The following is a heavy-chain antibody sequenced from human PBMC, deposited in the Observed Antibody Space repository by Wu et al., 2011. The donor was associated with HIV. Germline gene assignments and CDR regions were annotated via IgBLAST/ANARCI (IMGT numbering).Heavy chain of an antibody. D-gene: IGHD3-3*01. Sequence: QVQLVQSGAEVKKPGSSVKVSCKTSGGTFSSYAISWVRQAPGQGLEWMGGIIPIFDTANYAQKFQGRATITADKSTSTAYMELSSLRSEDTAVYYCARDFWSDYPSGLVADIWGQGTMVTVSS. CDR1: GGTFSSYA. J-gene: IGHJ3*02. CDR2: IIPIFDTA. V-gene: IGHV1-69*14. CDR3: ARDFWSDYPSGLVADI.